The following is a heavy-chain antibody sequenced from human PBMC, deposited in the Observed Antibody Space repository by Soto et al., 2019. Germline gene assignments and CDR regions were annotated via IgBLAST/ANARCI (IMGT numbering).Heavy chain of an antibody. V-gene: IGHV3-73*01. Sequence: EVQLVESGGGLVQHEGSLKLSCAASGFTFSGSAMHWIRQAPGKGLEWVGRIRSRANSYATSYAASVQDRFTVSRDDSKNTAYLQMNSLKTEDTAVYYCARPVGDAYNVEGCYDYWGQGTLVIVSS. CDR1: GFTFSGSA. D-gene: IGHD3-3*01. J-gene: IGHJ4*02. CDR3: ARPVGDAYNVEGCYDY. CDR2: IRSRANSYAT.